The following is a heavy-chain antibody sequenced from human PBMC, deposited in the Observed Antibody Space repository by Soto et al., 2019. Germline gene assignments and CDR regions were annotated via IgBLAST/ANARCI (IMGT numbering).Heavy chain of an antibody. Sequence: ASVKVSCKVSGHTLTELSMHWVRQAPGKGLEWMGGFDPEDGETIYAQKFQGRVTMTEDTSTDTAYMELSSLRSEDTAVYYCATAVLFEYSSSSPFDYWGQGTLVTVSS. CDR1: GHTLTELS. CDR2: FDPEDGET. J-gene: IGHJ4*02. CDR3: ATAVLFEYSSSSPFDY. V-gene: IGHV1-24*01. D-gene: IGHD6-6*01.